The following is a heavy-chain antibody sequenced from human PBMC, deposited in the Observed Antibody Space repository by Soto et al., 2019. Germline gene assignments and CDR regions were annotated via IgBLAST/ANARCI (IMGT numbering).Heavy chain of an antibody. V-gene: IGHV4-34*01. D-gene: IGHD6-19*01. Sequence: SETLSLTCAVYGGSFSGYYWSWIRQPPGKGLEWIGEINHSGSTNYNPSLKSRVTISVDTSKNQFSLKLSSVTAADTAVYYCARELRAWDSGWYFVAFDIWGQGTMVTVSS. CDR1: GGSFSGYY. CDR2: INHSGST. J-gene: IGHJ3*02. CDR3: ARELRAWDSGWYFVAFDI.